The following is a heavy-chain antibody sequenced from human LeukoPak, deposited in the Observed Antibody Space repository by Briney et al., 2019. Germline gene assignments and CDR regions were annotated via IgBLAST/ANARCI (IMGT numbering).Heavy chain of an antibody. CDR2: ISGSGGST. J-gene: IGHJ4*02. CDR1: GFTFSTYA. CDR3: VKDRCDRTTCPEV. V-gene: IGHV3-23*01. Sequence: GGSLRLSCAASGFTFSTYAMSWVRQAPGEGLEWVSGISGSGGSTYYTDSVKGRFTISRDNSKNTLHLQMSSLRAEDTALYYCVKDRCDRTTCPEVWGQGTLVTVSS. D-gene: IGHD2-2*01.